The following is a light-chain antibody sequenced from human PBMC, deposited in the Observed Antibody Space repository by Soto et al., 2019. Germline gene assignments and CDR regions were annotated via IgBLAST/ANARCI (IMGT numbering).Light chain of an antibody. V-gene: IGLV2-8*01. CDR3: SSYAGSSTPYV. CDR1: SSDVGGYNY. CDR2: DVS. Sequence: QSVLTQPPSASGSPGRAVTISCTGTSSDVGGYNYVSWYQQHPGKAPKLMIYDVSKRPSGVPDRFSGSKSGNTASLTVSGLQAEDEADYYCSSYAGSSTPYVFGTGTKVTVL. J-gene: IGLJ1*01.